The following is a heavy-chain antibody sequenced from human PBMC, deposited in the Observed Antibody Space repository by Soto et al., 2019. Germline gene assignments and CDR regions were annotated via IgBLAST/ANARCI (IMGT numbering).Heavy chain of an antibody. CDR3: ANYYDSSTSTS. CDR1: GVTVSIYA. CDR2: ISGSGGST. V-gene: IGHV3-23*01. J-gene: IGHJ4*02. D-gene: IGHD3-22*01. Sequence: GGSLELCCAASGVTVSIYAMSWVRQAPGKGLEWVSAISGSGGSTYYADSVKGRFTISRDNSKNTLYLQMNSLRAEDTAVYYCANYYDSSTSTSWGQGTLVTVSS.